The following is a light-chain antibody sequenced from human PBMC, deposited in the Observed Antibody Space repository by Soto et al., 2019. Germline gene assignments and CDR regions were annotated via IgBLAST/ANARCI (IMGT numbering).Light chain of an antibody. CDR1: QSVYNNY. J-gene: IGKJ1*01. V-gene: IGKV3-20*01. Sequence: ENVLTQSPGSLPLSPGERATLSCRASQSVYNNYLAWYQQKLGQAPRLLIYGASSRATGIPDRFSGSGSGTDFTLTISRLEAEDFAVYYCQQYGSSPQTFGQGTKVEIK. CDR2: GAS. CDR3: QQYGSSPQT.